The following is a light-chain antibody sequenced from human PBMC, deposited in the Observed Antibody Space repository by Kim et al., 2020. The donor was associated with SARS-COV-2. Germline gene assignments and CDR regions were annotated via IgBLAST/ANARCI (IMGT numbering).Light chain of an antibody. Sequence: TLSASVGDRVTITCRASQSISTWLAWYQQKPGKAPKLLIYDASSLESGVPSRFSGSGSGTEFTLTISSLQPDDFATYYCQQYSTYTFGQGTKLEI. CDR1: QSISTW. CDR2: DAS. J-gene: IGKJ2*01. V-gene: IGKV1-5*01. CDR3: QQYSTYT.